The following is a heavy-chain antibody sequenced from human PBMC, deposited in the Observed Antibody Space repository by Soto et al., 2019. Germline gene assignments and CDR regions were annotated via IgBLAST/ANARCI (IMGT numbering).Heavy chain of an antibody. CDR3: AKVTYYDFWSVYYVDY. Sequence: GGSLRLCCAASGFIVISNYMSWVRQAPGKGLEWVSGINGGDDSKHYAESVRGRFTIIRDNSKNTLLLQMNSLRAEDTAGYYCAKVTYYDFWSVYYVDYWGRGTLVTVSS. D-gene: IGHD3-3*01. V-gene: IGHV3-23*01. CDR2: INGGDDSK. CDR1: GFIVISNY. J-gene: IGHJ4*02.